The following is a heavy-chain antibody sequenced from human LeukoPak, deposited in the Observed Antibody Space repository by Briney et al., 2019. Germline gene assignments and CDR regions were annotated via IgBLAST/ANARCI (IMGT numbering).Heavy chain of an antibody. CDR3: ARGLLRPGYFDY. J-gene: IGHJ4*02. CDR2: INHSGST. D-gene: IGHD1-26*01. CDR1: GGSFSGYY. V-gene: IGHV4-34*09. Sequence: PSETLSLTCAVYGGSFSGYYWSWIRQPPGKGLEWIGEINHSGSTDYNPSLKSRVTISVDTSKNQFSLKLSSVTAADTAVYYCARGLLRPGYFDYWGQGTLVTVSS.